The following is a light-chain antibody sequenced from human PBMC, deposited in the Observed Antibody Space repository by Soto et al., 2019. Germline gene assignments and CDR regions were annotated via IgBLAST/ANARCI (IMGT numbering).Light chain of an antibody. CDR1: GSTIGAGYN. CDR3: QSYDRSLSGYV. CDR2: DNN. Sequence: QSVLTQPPSVSGAPGQRVTISCAGSGSTIGAGYNIHWNQHLPGTAPKLLIYDNNPRPAGVPDRFSGSKSGTSASLAITGLQAEDEADYYCQSYDRSLSGYVFGTGTKVTVL. J-gene: IGLJ1*01. V-gene: IGLV1-40*01.